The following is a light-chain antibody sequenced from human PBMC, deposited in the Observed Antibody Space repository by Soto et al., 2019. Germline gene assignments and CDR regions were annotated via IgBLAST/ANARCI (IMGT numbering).Light chain of an antibody. CDR2: RLS. CDR1: QTINNY. CDR3: QPCKSYPWT. Sequence: DIKMTQSHSTMSASVGDRVTITCRASQTINNYLTWYQLKPGKAPKFLLYRLSTLECGVPSRFSGAGSGTEFSLTISSLQPDDFATYYCQPCKSYPWTFGQGTKVDIE. J-gene: IGKJ1*01. V-gene: IGKV1-5*03.